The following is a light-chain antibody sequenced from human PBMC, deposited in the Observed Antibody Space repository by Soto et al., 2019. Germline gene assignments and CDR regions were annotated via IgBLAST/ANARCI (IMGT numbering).Light chain of an antibody. CDR2: EVS. V-gene: IGLV2-14*01. CDR3: TSYTSSSTLDV. J-gene: IGLJ1*01. CDR1: SSDVGGYNY. Sequence: QSVLTQPASVSGSPGQSITISCTGTSSDVGGYNYVSWYQQHPGKAPKLMIYEVSNRPIGVSNRFSGSKSGNTASLTISGLQAEDEADYYCTSYTSSSTLDVFGSGTKVTV.